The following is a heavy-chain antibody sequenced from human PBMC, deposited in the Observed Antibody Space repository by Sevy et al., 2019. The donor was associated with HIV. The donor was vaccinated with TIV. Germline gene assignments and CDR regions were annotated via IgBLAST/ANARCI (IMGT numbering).Heavy chain of an antibody. CDR3: ARPRANYVDHYFFYAMDV. V-gene: IGHV3-30-3*01. Sequence: GGSLRLSCAASGFAFSNYYAMHWVRQAPGKGLEWVALISYDGSEKYYADSVKGRFTISRDNFRKTLYLQMNSLTTADTAVYYWARPRANYVDHYFFYAMDVWGQGTTVTVSS. J-gene: IGHJ6*02. CDR2: ISYDGSEK. CDR1: GFAFSNYYA. D-gene: IGHD3-16*01.